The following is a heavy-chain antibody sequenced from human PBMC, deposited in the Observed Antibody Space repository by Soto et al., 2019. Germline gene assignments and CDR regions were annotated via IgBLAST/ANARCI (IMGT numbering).Heavy chain of an antibody. CDR3: ARVYDSSGYQIYYYGMDV. CDR2: MNPNSGNT. J-gene: IGHJ6*02. Sequence: ASVKVSCKASGYTFTSYDINWVRQATGQGLEWMGWMNPNSGNTGYAQKFQGRVTMTRNTSISTAYMELSSLRSEDTAVYYCARVYDSSGYQIYYYGMDVWGQGTTVTVSS. D-gene: IGHD3-22*01. V-gene: IGHV1-8*01. CDR1: GYTFTSYD.